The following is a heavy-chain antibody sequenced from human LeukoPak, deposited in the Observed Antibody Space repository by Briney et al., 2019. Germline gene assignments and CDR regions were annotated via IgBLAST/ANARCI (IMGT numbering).Heavy chain of an antibody. CDR1: GFTFSSYA. CDR3: AKSPVPYGYGDYKLRTLDY. D-gene: IGHD4-17*01. CDR2: ISGSGGSI. J-gene: IGHJ4*02. Sequence: GGSLRLSCAASGFTFSSYAMSWVRQAPGKGLEWVSTISGSGGSIYYADSVRGRFTISRDNSKNTLFLQMNSLRAEDAAVYYCAKSPVPYGYGDYKLRTLDYWGQGTLVTVSS. V-gene: IGHV3-23*01.